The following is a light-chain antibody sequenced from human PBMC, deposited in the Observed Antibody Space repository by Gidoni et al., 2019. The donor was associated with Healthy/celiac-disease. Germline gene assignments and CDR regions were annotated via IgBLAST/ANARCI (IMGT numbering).Light chain of an antibody. CDR2: AAS. CDR3: QQSYSTPEYT. J-gene: IGKJ2*01. Sequence: DIQMTQSTSSLSASVGDRVTITCRASQSSSSYLNWYQQKPGKAPKLLIYAASSLQSGVPSRFSGSGSGTDFTLTISSLQPEDFATYYCQQSYSTPEYTFGQGTKLEIK. V-gene: IGKV1-39*01. CDR1: QSSSSY.